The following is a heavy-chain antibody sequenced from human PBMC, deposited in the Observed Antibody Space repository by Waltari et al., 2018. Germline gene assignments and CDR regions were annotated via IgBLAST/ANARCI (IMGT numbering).Heavy chain of an antibody. D-gene: IGHD6-19*01. V-gene: IGHV4-4*02. Sequence: QVQLQESGPGLVKPSGTLSLTCAVSGGSISSSNWWSWVRQPPGKGLEGIGEIYHRGSRNYNPSLKSRVTISGDKSKNQFSLKLSSVTAADTAVYYCARQDSSGWSDYWGQGTLVTVSS. CDR1: GGSISSSNW. CDR3: ARQDSSGWSDY. J-gene: IGHJ4*02. CDR2: IYHRGSR.